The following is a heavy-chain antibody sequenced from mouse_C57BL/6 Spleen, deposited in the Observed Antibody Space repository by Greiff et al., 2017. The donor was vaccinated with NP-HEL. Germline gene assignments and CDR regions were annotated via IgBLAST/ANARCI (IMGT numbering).Heavy chain of an antibody. CDR2: IDPETGGT. J-gene: IGHJ2*01. V-gene: IGHV1-15*01. Sequence: QVQLQQSGAELVRPGASVTLSCKASGYTFTDYEMHWVKQTPVPGLEWIGAIDPETGGTAYNQKFKGKAILTADKSSSTAYMELRSLTSEDSAVYYCTSITTVVAHYFDYWGQGTTLTVSS. CDR3: TSITTVVAHYFDY. CDR1: GYTFTDYE. D-gene: IGHD1-1*01.